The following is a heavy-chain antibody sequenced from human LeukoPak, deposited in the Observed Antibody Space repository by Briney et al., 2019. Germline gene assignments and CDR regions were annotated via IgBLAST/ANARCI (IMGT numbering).Heavy chain of an antibody. CDR2: IIPIFGTA. Sequence: ASVKVSCKASGGTFSSYAISRVRQAPGQGLEWMGGIIPIFGTANYAQKFQGRVTITTDESTSTAYMELSSLRSEDTAVYYCARDEITIFGAYYYYYMDVWGKGTTVTVSS. D-gene: IGHD3-3*01. CDR1: GGTFSSYA. J-gene: IGHJ6*03. V-gene: IGHV1-69*05. CDR3: ARDEITIFGAYYYYYMDV.